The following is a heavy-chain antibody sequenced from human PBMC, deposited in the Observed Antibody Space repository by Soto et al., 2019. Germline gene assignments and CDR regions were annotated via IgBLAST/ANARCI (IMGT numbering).Heavy chain of an antibody. V-gene: IGHV1-3*01. CDR1: GYTFTSYA. CDR3: ARERTMVRGVIIRDDAFDI. CDR2: INAGNGNT. D-gene: IGHD3-10*01. Sequence: QVQLVQSGAEVKKPGASVKVSCKASGYTFTSYAMHWVRQAPGQRLEWMGWINAGNGNTKYSQKFQGRVTITRDTSASTAYMELSSPRSEDTAVYYCARERTMVRGVIIRDDAFDIWGQGTMVTVSS. J-gene: IGHJ3*02.